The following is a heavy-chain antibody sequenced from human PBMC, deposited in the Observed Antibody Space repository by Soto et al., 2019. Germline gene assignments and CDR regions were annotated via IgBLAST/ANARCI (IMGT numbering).Heavy chain of an antibody. Sequence: GGSLRLSCAASGFMFSDYAMTWARQAPGKELEWVSGLLRPGRSTYYADSVKGRFTISGDTSANTVYLQMDSLRAEDTAVYYCANDAIANDGIWLMDSWGQGTVVTVSS. CDR2: LLRPGRST. CDR1: GFMFSDYA. CDR3: ANDAIANDGIWLMDS. J-gene: IGHJ5*02. D-gene: IGHD3-16*01. V-gene: IGHV3-23*01.